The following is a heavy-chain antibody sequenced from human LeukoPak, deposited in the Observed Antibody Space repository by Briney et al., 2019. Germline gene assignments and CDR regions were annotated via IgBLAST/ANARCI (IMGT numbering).Heavy chain of an antibody. Sequence: GGSLRLSCAASGFTVSSNYMSWVRQAPGKGLEWVSIIYSGGTTYYADSVKGRFTISRDNSKNTLYLQMNSLRVEDTAVYYCARSFYSYACDIWGQGTKVTVSS. V-gene: IGHV3-53*01. CDR3: ARSFYSYACDI. CDR1: GFTVSSNY. D-gene: IGHD5-18*01. J-gene: IGHJ3*02. CDR2: IYSGGTT.